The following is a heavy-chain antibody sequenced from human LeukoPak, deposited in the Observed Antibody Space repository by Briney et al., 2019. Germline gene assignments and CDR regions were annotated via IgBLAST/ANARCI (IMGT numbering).Heavy chain of an antibody. CDR1: GFAFSEAW. V-gene: IGHV3-15*04. D-gene: IGHD6-25*01. CDR2: IDIRFGTGAV. CDR3: TKNCSGLG. J-gene: IGHJ4*02. Sequence: GGPLRLFCAPPGFAFSEAWMSWVRQAPGKGLEGVGNIDIRFGTGAVTYAAHLRGRFTISRDDAKNTLYVQMNSPKTEYAALYFCTKNCSGLGGGQGSLVTVSP.